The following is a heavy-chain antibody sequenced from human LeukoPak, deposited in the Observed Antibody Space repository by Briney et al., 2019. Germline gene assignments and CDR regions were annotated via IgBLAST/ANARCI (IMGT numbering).Heavy chain of an antibody. V-gene: IGHV4-4*07. CDR1: GGSISSYY. Sequence: SETLSLTCTISGGSISSYYWSWVRQPAGKGLEWIGRIYASGNTNYNPSLKGRVTMTVDTSKNQFSLNLSSVTAADTAVYYCARGRGSSWYYFDSWGQGTLVTVSS. CDR3: ARGRGSSWYYFDS. J-gene: IGHJ4*02. CDR2: IYASGNT. D-gene: IGHD6-13*01.